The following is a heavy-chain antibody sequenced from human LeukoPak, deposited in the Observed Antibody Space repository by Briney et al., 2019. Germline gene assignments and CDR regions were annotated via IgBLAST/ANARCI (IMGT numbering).Heavy chain of an antibody. CDR3: ARDAVAGHWFDP. V-gene: IGHV4-4*02. CDR1: GVSISSSNW. D-gene: IGHD6-19*01. Sequence: SETLSLTCAVSGVSISSSNWWSGVRQPPGKGLEWIGEIYHSGSTNYNPSLKSRVTISVDKSKNQFSLKLSPVTAADTAVYYCARDAVAGHWFDPWGQGTLVTVSS. CDR2: IYHSGST. J-gene: IGHJ5*02.